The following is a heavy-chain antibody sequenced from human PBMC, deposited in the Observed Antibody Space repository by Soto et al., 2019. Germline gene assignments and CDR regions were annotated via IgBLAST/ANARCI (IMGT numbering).Heavy chain of an antibody. D-gene: IGHD5-18*01. CDR3: ARDTTSSTSDTSQDL. CDR1: GGIFDSYT. J-gene: IGHJ4*02. V-gene: IGHV1-69*08. Sequence: QVQLVQSGPEVKKPGSSVKVSCQASGGIFDSYTVSWVRQVPGQGLEWMGRLYPMPGAANYAHKFQGRITMTADLSTSRVYMELRGLRSDDTAIYYCARDTTSSTSDTSQDLWGQGTLVTVSS. CDR2: LYPMPGAA.